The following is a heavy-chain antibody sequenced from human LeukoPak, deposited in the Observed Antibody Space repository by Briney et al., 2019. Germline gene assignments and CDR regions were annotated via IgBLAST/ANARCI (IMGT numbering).Heavy chain of an antibody. Sequence: PGGSLRLSCAASGFTFSGSAMHWVRQAPGKGLEWVSVIYSGGSTYYADSVKGRFTISRDNSKNTLYLQMNSLRAEDTAVYYCARGVVRFDYWGQGTLVTVSS. J-gene: IGHJ4*02. CDR2: IYSGGST. V-gene: IGHV3-53*01. CDR1: GFTFSGSA. D-gene: IGHD3-3*01. CDR3: ARGVVRFDY.